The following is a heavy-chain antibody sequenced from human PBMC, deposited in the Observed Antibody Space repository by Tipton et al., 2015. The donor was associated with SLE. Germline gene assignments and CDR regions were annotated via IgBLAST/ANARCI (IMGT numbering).Heavy chain of an antibody. J-gene: IGHJ6*02. CDR2: ISGSGGST. D-gene: IGHD1-14*01. CDR1: GFTFSSYA. V-gene: IGHV3-23*01. CDR3: AKGISGNYYYYYGMDV. Sequence: SLRLSCAASGFTFSSYAMSWVRQAPGKGLEWVSAISGSGGSTYYADSVKGRFTTSRDNSKNTLYLQMNSLRAEDTAVYYCAKGISGNYYYYYGMDVWGQGTTVTVSS.